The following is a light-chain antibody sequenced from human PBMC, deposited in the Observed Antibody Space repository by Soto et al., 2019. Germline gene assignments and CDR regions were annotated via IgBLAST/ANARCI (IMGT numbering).Light chain of an antibody. CDR2: WAS. CDR1: QSVLYSSNNKNY. Sequence: DIMMTQSPESLAVSLGERATINCKSSQSVLYSSNNKNYLAWYQQKPGQPPKLLIYWASTRKSGVPDRFSGSGSGTDFTLTISRLQAEDVAVYYCQQYYSSPPTLRGGTKADI. V-gene: IGKV4-1*01. CDR3: QQYYSSPPT. J-gene: IGKJ4*01.